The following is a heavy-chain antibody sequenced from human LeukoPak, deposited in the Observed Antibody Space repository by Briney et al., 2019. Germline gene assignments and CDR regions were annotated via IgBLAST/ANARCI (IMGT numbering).Heavy chain of an antibody. CDR2: IYSRGDT. Sequence: PGGSLRLSCAASGFTVSDNYMSWVRQAPGKALEWVSVIYSRGDTYYADSVEGRFTISKDNSKNTLFLQMNSLRVEDTAIYYCARDAPQVPAAGVLASWGKGSLVTVSS. CDR3: ARDAPQVPAAGVLAS. CDR1: GFTVSDNY. D-gene: IGHD6-13*01. J-gene: IGHJ5*02. V-gene: IGHV3-53*01.